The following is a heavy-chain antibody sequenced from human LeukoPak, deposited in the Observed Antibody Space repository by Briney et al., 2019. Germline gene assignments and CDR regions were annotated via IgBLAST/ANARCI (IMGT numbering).Heavy chain of an antibody. CDR3: ARVRGRYFDWLEGGGAFDI. Sequence: SETLSLTCAVYGGSFSGYYWGWIRQPPGRGLGWIGSIYYSGSTYYNPSLKSRVTISVDTSKNQFSLKLSSVTAADTAVYYCARVRGRYFDWLEGGGAFDIWGQGTMVTVSS. D-gene: IGHD3-9*01. V-gene: IGHV4-34*01. CDR2: IYYSGST. CDR1: GGSFSGYY. J-gene: IGHJ3*02.